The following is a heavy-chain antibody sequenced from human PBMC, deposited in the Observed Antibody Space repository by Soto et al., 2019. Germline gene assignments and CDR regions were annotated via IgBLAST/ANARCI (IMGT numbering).Heavy chain of an antibody. D-gene: IGHD3-3*01. Sequence: SVKVSCKASGGTFSSYAVSWVRQAPGQGLEWMGGIIPIYGTASYAQKFQGRVTITADESTTTAYMELSSLRSDDTAVYYCARVVRGVGVVNFFGWFDPWGQGTLVTVSS. CDR1: GGTFSSYA. CDR2: IIPIYGTA. J-gene: IGHJ5*02. V-gene: IGHV1-69*13. CDR3: ARVVRGVGVVNFFGWFDP.